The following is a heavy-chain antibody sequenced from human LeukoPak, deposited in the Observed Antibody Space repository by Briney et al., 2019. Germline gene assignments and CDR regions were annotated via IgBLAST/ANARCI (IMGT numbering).Heavy chain of an antibody. CDR3: ARGSVDYYDSSGYSNWFDP. V-gene: IGHV4-59*12. Sequence: PSETLSLTCTVSGGSISSYYWSWIRQPPGKGLEWIGYIYYSGSTNYNPSLKSRVTISVDTSKNQFSLKLSSVTAADAAVYYCARGSVDYYDSSGYSNWFDPWGQGTLVTVSS. CDR1: GGSISSYY. CDR2: IYYSGST. J-gene: IGHJ5*02. D-gene: IGHD3-22*01.